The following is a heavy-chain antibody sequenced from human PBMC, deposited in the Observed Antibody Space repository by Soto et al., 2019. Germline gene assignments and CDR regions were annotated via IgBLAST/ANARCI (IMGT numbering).Heavy chain of an antibody. CDR1: GFTFSAYA. J-gene: IGHJ4*02. D-gene: IGHD3-3*01. CDR3: AKDETIFGVVITNLDY. Sequence: PGGSLRLSCGASGFTFSAYAMHWVRQAPGKGLEWVAVISYDGSNKYYAGSVKGRFTISRDNSKNTLYLQMNSLRAEDTAVYYCAKDETIFGVVITNLDYWGQGTLVTVSS. CDR2: ISYDGSNK. V-gene: IGHV3-30*18.